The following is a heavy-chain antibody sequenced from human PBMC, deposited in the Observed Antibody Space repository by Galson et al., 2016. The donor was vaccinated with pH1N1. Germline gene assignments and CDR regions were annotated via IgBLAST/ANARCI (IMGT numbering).Heavy chain of an antibody. CDR3: ARHSTSGCPTIEGAARRRPFDV. V-gene: IGHV4-34*01. CDR2: INHGGST. Sequence: TLSLTCAVYGGSFRGYYWSWIRQSPEKGLEWIGEINHGGSTNYNPSLEGRVALSLDTSKNQFSLSLRAVTAADTAVYFCARHSTSGCPTIEGAARRRPFDVWGQGTLATVSS. J-gene: IGHJ3*01. CDR1: GGSFRGYY. D-gene: IGHD6-19*01.